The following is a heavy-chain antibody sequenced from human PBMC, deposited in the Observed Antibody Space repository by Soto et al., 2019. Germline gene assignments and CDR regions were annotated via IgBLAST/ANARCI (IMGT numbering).Heavy chain of an antibody. CDR3: ASLDYYDSSGYYPVGYYFDY. CDR2: IYPGDSDT. CDR1: GYSFTSYW. Sequence: GESLKISCKGSGYSFTSYWIGWVRQMPGKGLEWMGIIYPGDSDTRYSPSFQGQVTISADKSISTAYLQWSSLKASDTAMYYCASLDYYDSSGYYPVGYYFDYWGQGTLVTVS. J-gene: IGHJ4*02. V-gene: IGHV5-51*01. D-gene: IGHD3-22*01.